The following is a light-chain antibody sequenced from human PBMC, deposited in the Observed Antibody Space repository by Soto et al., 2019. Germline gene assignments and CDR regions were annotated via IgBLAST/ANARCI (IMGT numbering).Light chain of an antibody. V-gene: IGKV3-20*01. Sequence: EIVMPQSPATLSVSPGERATLSCRASQSVSSSYLAWYQQKPGQAPRLLIYGASSRATGIPDRFSGSGSGTDFTLTISRLEPEDFAVYYCQQYGSSPPGFGQGTRLEI. CDR2: GAS. J-gene: IGKJ5*01. CDR1: QSVSSSY. CDR3: QQYGSSPPG.